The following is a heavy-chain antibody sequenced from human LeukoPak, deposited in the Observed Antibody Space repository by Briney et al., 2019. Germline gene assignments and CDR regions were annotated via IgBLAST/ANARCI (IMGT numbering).Heavy chain of an antibody. Sequence: PGGSLRLTCAASGFTFSSYGMHWVRQAPGKGLEWVAFIRYEGNNKYYADSVKGRFTISRDSSKSTVYLQMNSLRVEDTALYYCAKDRGSSWYTAFDYWGQGTLVTVSS. CDR3: AKDRGSSWYTAFDY. V-gene: IGHV3-30*02. D-gene: IGHD6-13*01. J-gene: IGHJ4*02. CDR2: IRYEGNNK. CDR1: GFTFSSYG.